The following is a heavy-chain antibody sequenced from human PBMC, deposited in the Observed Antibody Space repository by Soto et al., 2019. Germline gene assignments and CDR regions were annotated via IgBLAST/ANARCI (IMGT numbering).Heavy chain of an antibody. CDR1: GYTFTEYD. J-gene: IGHJ2*01. CDR2: ISVYNDNR. V-gene: IGHV1-18*01. D-gene: IGHD4-17*01. CDR3: ARYRGDPYWDFDL. Sequence: QVQLVQSGAEVRKPGASVKVSCKASGYTFTEYDISWVRQAPGQGLEWMGWISVYNDNRHYAEKVQGRVTLTIDKSTSTAYMEMRSLISDDPAIYYCARYRGDPYWDFDLWGRGTLVTVSS.